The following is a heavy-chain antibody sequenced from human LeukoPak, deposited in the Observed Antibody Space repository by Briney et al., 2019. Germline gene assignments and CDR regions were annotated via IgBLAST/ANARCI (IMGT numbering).Heavy chain of an antibody. CDR3: ASCSVAAAGSHYFDS. V-gene: IGHV5-51*01. D-gene: IGHD6-13*01. J-gene: IGHJ4*02. CDR1: GYTFTSYW. Sequence: GESLKISCKGSGYTFTSYWIGWVRQMPGKGLEWMGTIYPGDSDTRYSPSFQGQGTISADKSISTAYLQWSSLKAADTAVYYCASCSVAAAGSHYFDSWGQGTLVTVSS. CDR2: IYPGDSDT.